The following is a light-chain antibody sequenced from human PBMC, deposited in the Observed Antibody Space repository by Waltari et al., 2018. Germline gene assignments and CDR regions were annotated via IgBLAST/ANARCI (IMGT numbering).Light chain of an antibody. V-gene: IGKV3-20*01. J-gene: IGKJ1*01. CDR3: QQYDSSSKWT. CDR2: GAS. Sequence: EILLTQSPGTLSLSPGERATLSCRASQTVSSSYLVWYQQKPGQAPRLLIYGASSRATGIPDRCSGSGSGTDFTLTINRLEPEDFAVYYCQQYDSSSKWTFGQGTKVEIK. CDR1: QTVSSSY.